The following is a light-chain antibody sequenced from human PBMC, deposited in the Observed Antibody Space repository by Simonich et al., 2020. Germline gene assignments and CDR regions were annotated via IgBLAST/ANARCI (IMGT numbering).Light chain of an antibody. Sequence: QSALTQPASVSWSPGQSITISFTGTSIDVGVYNYIYWYQQHPVKAPKLMIYDVSKLPSGVSNRFSGSKAGNTAFLTISGLQAEDEADYYCSSYTSSSTWVFGGGTTLTVL. J-gene: IGLJ3*02. CDR3: SSYTSSSTWV. CDR2: DVS. CDR1: SIDVGVYNY. V-gene: IGLV2-14*01.